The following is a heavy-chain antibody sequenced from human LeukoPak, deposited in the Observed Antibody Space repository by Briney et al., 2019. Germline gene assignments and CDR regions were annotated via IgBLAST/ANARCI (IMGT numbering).Heavy chain of an antibody. J-gene: IGHJ4*02. D-gene: IGHD3-10*01. CDR3: ARRLVGQTFDY. V-gene: IGHV4-61*01. CDR1: GGSVSSNNYQ. Sequence: SETLSLTCTVSGGSVSSNNYQWNWIRQPPGKGLEWIGDIYHSGSTYYNPSLKSRVTISVDTSKNQFSLKLSSVTAADTAVYYCARRLVGQTFDYWGQGTLVTVSS. CDR2: IYHSGST.